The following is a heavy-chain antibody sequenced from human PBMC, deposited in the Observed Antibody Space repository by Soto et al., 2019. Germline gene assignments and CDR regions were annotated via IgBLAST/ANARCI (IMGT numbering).Heavy chain of an antibody. CDR2: IRSKTDGGTI. CDR1: GFTFSNAW. J-gene: IGHJ4*02. Sequence: PGGSLRFSCAASGFTFSNAWMNWVRQAPGKGLEWVGQIRSKTDGGTIVYPAPVKGRFIISRDDSTNTLYLQMNSLKTEDTAVYYCTTAHPRGPDYWGPGTLVTVSS. D-gene: IGHD5-12*01. CDR3: TTAHPRGPDY. V-gene: IGHV3-15*01.